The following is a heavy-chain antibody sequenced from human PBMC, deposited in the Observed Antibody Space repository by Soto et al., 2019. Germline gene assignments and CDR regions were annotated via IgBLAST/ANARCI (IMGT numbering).Heavy chain of an antibody. CDR3: AKDRTFNFYYGMDV. V-gene: IGHV3-23*01. CDR2: ISGSGGST. J-gene: IGHJ6*02. CDR1: GFTYKNYA. Sequence: PGGSLRLSCVASGFTYKNYAMSWVRQAPGRGLEWVAGISGSGGSTYYADSVKGRCTISRDNSKITVYLQMDSLRAEDTAVYYCAKDRTFNFYYGMDVWGQGTTVTVSS.